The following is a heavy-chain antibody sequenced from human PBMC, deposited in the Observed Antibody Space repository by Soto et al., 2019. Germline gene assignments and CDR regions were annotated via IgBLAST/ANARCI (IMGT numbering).Heavy chain of an antibody. J-gene: IGHJ4*02. V-gene: IGHV4-34*01. CDR1: GGSFSGYY. CDR3: ARQHTYDTAYYFDY. D-gene: IGHD3-9*01. Sequence: QVQLQQWGAGLLKPSETLSLTCAVYGGSFSGYYWSWIRQPPGKGLEWIGEINPSGSTNYNPSLKRQTTLSVDTSKIQVSLKQSSVTAADMSVYYCARQHTYDTAYYFDYWGQGTLVTVSS. CDR2: INPSGST.